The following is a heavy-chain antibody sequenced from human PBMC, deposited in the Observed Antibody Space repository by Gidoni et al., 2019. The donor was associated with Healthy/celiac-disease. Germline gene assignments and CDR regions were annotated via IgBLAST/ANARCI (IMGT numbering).Heavy chain of an antibody. D-gene: IGHD5-12*01. Sequence: EVPLVESGGGLLKPGASLRLSRLASEFTFISYSMNWVRQAPGKGLGWVSSISSSSSYIYYGDSVKGRFTISRDNAKNSLYLQMNSLRAEDTAVYYCARDHVASFDYWGQGTLVTVSS. CDR3: ARDHVASFDY. V-gene: IGHV3-21*01. J-gene: IGHJ4*02. CDR2: ISSSSSYI. CDR1: EFTFISYS.